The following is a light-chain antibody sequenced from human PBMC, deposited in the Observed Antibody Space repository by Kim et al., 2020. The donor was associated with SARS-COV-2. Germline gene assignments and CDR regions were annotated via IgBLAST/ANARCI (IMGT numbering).Light chain of an antibody. CDR1: QSISTW. Sequence: SVSVGDRVTITCRASQSISTWLAWYQQKPGKAPKLLIYDASTLESGVPSRFSGSGSGTDFTLTISGLQPDDFATYYCQQYNLYSAFGQGTKVDIK. V-gene: IGKV1-5*01. CDR2: DAS. J-gene: IGKJ1*01. CDR3: QQYNLYSA.